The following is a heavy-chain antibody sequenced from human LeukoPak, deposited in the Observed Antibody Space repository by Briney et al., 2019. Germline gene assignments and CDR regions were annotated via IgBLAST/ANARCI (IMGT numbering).Heavy chain of an antibody. D-gene: IGHD3-9*01. J-gene: IGHJ4*02. CDR2: IDPSDSYT. CDR1: GYSFTSSW. Sequence: GESLKISCKGSGYSFTSSWINWVRQMPGKGLEWMGRIDPSDSYTSYSPSFQGHVTISADKSISTAYLQWSSLKASDTAMYYCAREYYDILTGYYLDYWGQGTLVTVSS. V-gene: IGHV5-10-1*01. CDR3: AREYYDILTGYYLDY.